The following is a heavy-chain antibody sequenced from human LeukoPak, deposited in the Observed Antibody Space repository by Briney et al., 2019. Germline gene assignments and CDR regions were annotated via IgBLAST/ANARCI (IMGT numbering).Heavy chain of an antibody. D-gene: IGHD5-12*01. CDR3: ARDYEIY. J-gene: IGHJ4*02. V-gene: IGHV3-21*01. Sequence: PGRSLRLSCAASGFTFSSYGMHWVRQAPGKGLEWVSSISSSSSYIYYGDSVKGRFTISRDNAKDSLYLQMNSLRAEDTAVYYCARDYEIYWGQGTLVTVSS. CDR1: GFTFSSYG. CDR2: ISSSSSYI.